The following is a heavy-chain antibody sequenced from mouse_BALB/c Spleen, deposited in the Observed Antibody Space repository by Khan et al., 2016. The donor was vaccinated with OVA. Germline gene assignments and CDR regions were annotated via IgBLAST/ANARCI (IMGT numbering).Heavy chain of an antibody. J-gene: IGHJ1*01. CDR2: ISSGSGPI. V-gene: IGHV5-17*02. CDR3: ARLGDGGYFDV. Sequence: EVELVESGGGLVQPGGSRKLSCAASGFTFSNFGMHWVRQAPEKGLEWVAFISSGSGPIYSADTVKGRFTISRDNPKNTLVLQMTSLRSEDTAMYYCARLGDGGYFDVWGAGTTVTVSS. CDR1: GFTFSNFG. D-gene: IGHD2-3*01.